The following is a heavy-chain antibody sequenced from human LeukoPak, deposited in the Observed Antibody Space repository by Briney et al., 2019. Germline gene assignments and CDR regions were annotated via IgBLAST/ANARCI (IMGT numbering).Heavy chain of an antibody. CDR2: ISAYNGNT. V-gene: IGHV1-18*01. J-gene: IGHJ5*02. D-gene: IGHD3-3*01. CDR3: ARTAGSTIFGLVDSYNWFAP. Sequence: ASVKVSCKASGYTFTSCSIRWVRHTPGQGLEWMGWISAYNGNTNFAQKLQGRVTMTTDTSTSTDYMELRSLRSDDSAVNYRARTAGSTIFGLVDSYNWFAPGGQGTLVTVSS. CDR1: GYTFTSCS.